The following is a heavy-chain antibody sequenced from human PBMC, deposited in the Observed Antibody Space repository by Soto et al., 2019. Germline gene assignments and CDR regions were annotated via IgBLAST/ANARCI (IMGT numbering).Heavy chain of an antibody. D-gene: IGHD6-19*01. J-gene: IGHJ5*02. Sequence: SETLSLTCTVSGGSISSGGYYWSWIREHPGKGLEWIGYIYYSGSTYYNPSLKSRVTISVDTSKNQFSLKLSSVTAADTAVYYCARAGQWLVGDIWFDPWGQGTLVTVSS. CDR2: IYYSGST. CDR1: GGSISSGGYY. V-gene: IGHV4-31*03. CDR3: ARAGQWLVGDIWFDP.